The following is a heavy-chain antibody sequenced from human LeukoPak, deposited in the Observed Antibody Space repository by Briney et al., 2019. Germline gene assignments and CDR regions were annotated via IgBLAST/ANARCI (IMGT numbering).Heavy chain of an antibody. V-gene: IGHV1-69*13. Sequence: ASVNVSCKASGGTFSSYAISWVRQAPGRGLVWMGGIIPIFGTANYAQKVQGRVTITAEESTSTAYMELSSLRSEDTAVYYCASDVGYCSGGSWYSPWGQGALVTVSS. CDR2: IIPIFGTA. J-gene: IGHJ5*02. CDR1: GGTFSSYA. CDR3: ASDVGYCSGGSWYSP. D-gene: IGHD2-15*01.